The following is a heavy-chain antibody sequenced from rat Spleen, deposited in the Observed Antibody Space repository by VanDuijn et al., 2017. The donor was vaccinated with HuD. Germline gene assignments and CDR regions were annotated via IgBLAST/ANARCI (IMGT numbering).Heavy chain of an antibody. D-gene: IGHD1-11*01. CDR3: TTGGSY. Sequence: EVQLVESGGGLVQPGRSLKLSCAASGFTFSNYDMAWVRQVPTKGLEWIASISTGGDNTYYRDSVKGRFTISRDTAQNTLYLQMDSLRSEDTATYYCTTGGSYWGQGTLVTVSS. CDR2: ISTGGDNT. V-gene: IGHV5-27*01. CDR1: GFTFSNYD. J-gene: IGHJ3*01.